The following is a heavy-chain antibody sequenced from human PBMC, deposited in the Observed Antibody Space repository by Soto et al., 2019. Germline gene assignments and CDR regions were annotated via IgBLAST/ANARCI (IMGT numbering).Heavy chain of an antibody. CDR2: IWYDGSNK. V-gene: IGHV3-33*01. CDR3: ARSRGSSGWVGSLKDY. Sequence: QVQLVESGGGVVQPGRSLRLSCAASGFTFSSYGMHWVRQAPGKGLEWVAVIWYDGSNKYYADSVKGRFTISRDNSKNTLYLQMNSLRAEDTAVYYCARSRGSSGWVGSLKDYWGQGTLVTVSS. CDR1: GFTFSSYG. J-gene: IGHJ4*02. D-gene: IGHD3-22*01.